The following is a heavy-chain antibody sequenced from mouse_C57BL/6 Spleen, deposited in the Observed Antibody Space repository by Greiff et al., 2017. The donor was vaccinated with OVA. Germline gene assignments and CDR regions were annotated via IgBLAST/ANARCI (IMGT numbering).Heavy chain of an antibody. CDR1: GFTFTDYY. V-gene: IGHV7-3*01. CDR2: IRNKANGYTT. Sequence: EVMLVESGGGLVQPGGSLSLSCAASGFTFTDYYMSWVRQPPGQALEWLGFIRNKANGYTTEYSSSVKGRFTISRDNSQSILYLQMNALSAEDSATYYCARRGDYFDYWGQGTTLTVSS. CDR3: ARRGDYFDY. J-gene: IGHJ2*01.